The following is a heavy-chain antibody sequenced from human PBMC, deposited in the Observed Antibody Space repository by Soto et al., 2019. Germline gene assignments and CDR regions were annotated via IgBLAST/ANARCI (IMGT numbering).Heavy chain of an antibody. V-gene: IGHV3-49*03. Sequence: GGSLRLSCTASGFTFGDYAMSWFRQAPGKGLEWVGFIRSKAYGGTTEYAASVKGRFTISRDDSKSIAYLQMNSLKTEDTAVYYCTMIVVVDTFDIWGQGTMVTVSS. CDR1: GFTFGDYA. D-gene: IGHD3-22*01. J-gene: IGHJ3*02. CDR2: IRSKAYGGTT. CDR3: TMIVVVDTFDI.